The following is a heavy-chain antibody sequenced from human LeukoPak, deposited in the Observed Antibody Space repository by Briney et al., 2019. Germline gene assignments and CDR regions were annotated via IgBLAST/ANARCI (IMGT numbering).Heavy chain of an antibody. CDR1: GFTFSSYA. D-gene: IGHD3-10*01. CDR3: ARDERDYYGSGAAFDI. Sequence: GGSLRLSCAASGFTFSSYAMSWVRQAPGKGLEWVSAISGSGGSTYYADSVKGRFTISRDNAKNSLYLQMNSLRAEDTAVYYCARDERDYYGSGAAFDIWGQGTMVTVSS. J-gene: IGHJ3*02. V-gene: IGHV3-23*01. CDR2: ISGSGGST.